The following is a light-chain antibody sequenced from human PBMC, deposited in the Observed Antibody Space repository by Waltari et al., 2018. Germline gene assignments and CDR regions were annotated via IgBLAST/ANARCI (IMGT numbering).Light chain of an antibody. CDR2: KTF. J-gene: IGKJ2*03. Sequence: DIQMTQSPSTLSASVGDRVTITCRASQSISTLLAWFQPKPGNPPKLLIYKTFNLERGVPSRFSGSGSGTEFPLTITSLQPDDFATYYCQQYSSSSMFSFGQGTKLEIK. CDR3: QQYSSSSMFS. V-gene: IGKV1-5*03. CDR1: QSISTL.